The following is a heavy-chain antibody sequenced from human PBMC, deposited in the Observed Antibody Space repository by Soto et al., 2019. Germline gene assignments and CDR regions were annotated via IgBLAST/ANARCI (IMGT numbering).Heavy chain of an antibody. CDR1: GDSVSSNSAA. V-gene: IGHV6-1*01. CDR3: AREDRWIYSNGMDV. Sequence: SQTLSLTCAISGDSVSSNSAAWNWIRQSPSRGLEWLGRTYYRSKWYSDYAVSVKSRITINPDTSKNQFSLQLNSVTPEDTAVYYCAREDRWIYSNGMDVPGPAPTGTVSS. J-gene: IGHJ6*02. CDR2: TYYRSKWYS. D-gene: IGHD5-12*01.